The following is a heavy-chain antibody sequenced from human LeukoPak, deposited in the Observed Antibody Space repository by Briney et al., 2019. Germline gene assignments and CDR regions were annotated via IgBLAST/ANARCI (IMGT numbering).Heavy chain of an antibody. J-gene: IGHJ3*02. Sequence: SVKVSCKASGCTFSSYAISWVRQAPGQGLEWMGRIIPILGIANYAQKFQGRVTITADKSTSTAYMELSSLRSEDTAVYYCARDRRYYYGSGRDAFDIWGQGTMVTVSS. V-gene: IGHV1-69*04. CDR3: ARDRRYYYGSGRDAFDI. CDR2: IIPILGIA. D-gene: IGHD3-10*01. CDR1: GCTFSSYA.